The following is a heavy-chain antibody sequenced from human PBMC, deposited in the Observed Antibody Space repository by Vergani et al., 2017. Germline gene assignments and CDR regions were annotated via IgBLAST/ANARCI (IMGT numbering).Heavy chain of an antibody. CDR3: AREQIQLWPSGTGYYGMDV. CDR2: ISGSGGST. Sequence: VQLVESGGGLVKPGGSLRLSCAASGFTFSSYAMSWVRQAPGKGLEWVSAISGSGGSTYYADSVKGRFTISRDNSKNTLYLQMNSLRAEDTAVYYCAREQIQLWPSGTGYYGMDVWGQGTTVTVSS. J-gene: IGHJ6*02. D-gene: IGHD5-18*01. V-gene: IGHV3-23*04. CDR1: GFTFSSYA.